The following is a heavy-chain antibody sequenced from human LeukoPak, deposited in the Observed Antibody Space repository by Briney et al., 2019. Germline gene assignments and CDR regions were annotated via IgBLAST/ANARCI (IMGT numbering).Heavy chain of an antibody. V-gene: IGHV3-7*04. CDR3: TRVGYIDEGIDY. CDR1: GFPFSSYW. J-gene: IGHJ4*02. D-gene: IGHD5-24*01. Sequence: GGSLRLSCVASGFPFSSYWTTWVRQAPGKGLEWVANIKQDGSKKSYVDSVKGRFTISRDNAKNSLYLQMNSLRAEDTAIYYCTRVGYIDEGIDYWGQGTLVTVSS. CDR2: IKQDGSKK.